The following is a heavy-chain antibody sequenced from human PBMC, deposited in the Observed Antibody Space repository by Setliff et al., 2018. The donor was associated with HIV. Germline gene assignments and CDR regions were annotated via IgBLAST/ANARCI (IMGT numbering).Heavy chain of an antibody. D-gene: IGHD3-16*01. Sequence: GGSLRLSCAASGFTFDDYAMNWVRQAPGKGLDWVASISWNGGSTGHADSVKGRFTISRDNAKNALYLQMNSLRTEDTAVYYCAKDRYFDYVWGSYYFDYWGQGTLVTVSS. CDR2: ISWNGGST. J-gene: IGHJ4*02. CDR3: AKDRYFDYVWGSYYFDY. V-gene: IGHV3-9*01. CDR1: GFTFDDYA.